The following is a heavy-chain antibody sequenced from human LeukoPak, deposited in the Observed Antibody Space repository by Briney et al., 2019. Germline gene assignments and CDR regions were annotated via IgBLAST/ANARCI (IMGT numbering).Heavy chain of an antibody. CDR2: ISGYNGRS. D-gene: IGHD3-22*01. CDR1: GGTFSNYA. Sequence: ASVKVSCKASGGTFSNYAISWVRQAPGQGPEWMGWISGYNGRSNYAQKFQGRVTMTTDTSTSTAYMELRRLRSDDTAVYYCARVFYYDTSGHNWFDSWGQGTLVTVSS. V-gene: IGHV1-18*01. J-gene: IGHJ5*01. CDR3: ARVFYYDTSGHNWFDS.